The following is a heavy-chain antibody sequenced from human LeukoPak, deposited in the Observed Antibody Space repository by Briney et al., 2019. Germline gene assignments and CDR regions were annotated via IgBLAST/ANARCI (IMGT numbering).Heavy chain of an antibody. CDR2: IIPIFGTA. D-gene: IGHD6-19*01. CDR3: ARSPEEGAVAGFDY. Sequence: SVKVSCKASGYTFINYSVGWVRQAPGQGLEWMGGIIPIFGTANYAQKFQGRVTITADESTSTAYMELSSLRSEDTAVYYCARSPEEGAVAGFDYWGQGTLVTVSS. V-gene: IGHV1-69*13. J-gene: IGHJ4*02. CDR1: GYTFINYS.